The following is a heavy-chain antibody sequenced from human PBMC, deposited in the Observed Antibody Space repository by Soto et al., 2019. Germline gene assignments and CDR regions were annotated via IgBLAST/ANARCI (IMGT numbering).Heavy chain of an antibody. CDR2: INPSGGST. Sequence: GASVKVSCKASGYTFTSYYMHWVRQAPGQGLEWMGIINPSGGSTSYAQKFQGRVTMTRDTSTGTVYMELSSLRSEATAVYYCASPLYCSGGSCYSSRYYYYGMDVWGQGTTVTVSS. J-gene: IGHJ6*02. D-gene: IGHD2-15*01. V-gene: IGHV1-46*01. CDR3: ASPLYCSGGSCYSSRYYYYGMDV. CDR1: GYTFTSYY.